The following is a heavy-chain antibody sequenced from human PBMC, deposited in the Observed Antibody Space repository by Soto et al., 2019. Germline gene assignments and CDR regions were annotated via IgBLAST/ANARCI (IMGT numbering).Heavy chain of an antibody. V-gene: IGHV3-30*18. Sequence: LRLSCVVSGVTFNSYGMHWVRQAPGKGLEWVAAISYDESNRYYADSVKGRFTISRDNSKNTVYLQMNSLRIEDTAVYYCAKDRGFLEWLSSVFDYWGQGTLVTVSS. CDR1: GVTFNSYG. CDR2: ISYDESNR. CDR3: AKDRGFLEWLSSVFDY. J-gene: IGHJ4*02. D-gene: IGHD3-3*01.